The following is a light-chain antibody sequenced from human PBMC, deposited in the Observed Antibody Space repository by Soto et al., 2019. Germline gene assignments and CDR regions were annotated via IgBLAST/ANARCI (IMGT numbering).Light chain of an antibody. CDR1: HSVNSH. V-gene: IGKV3-11*01. CDR2: DAS. J-gene: IGKJ5*01. CDR3: QQRSSWPPIT. Sequence: MMMTQSPATLSVSPWERVTLSCRTSHSVNSHVAWYQQKPGQAPRLLIYDASNRATGIPARFSGSGSGTDFTLTISSLEPEDLAVYYCQQRSSWPPITFGQGTRLEIK.